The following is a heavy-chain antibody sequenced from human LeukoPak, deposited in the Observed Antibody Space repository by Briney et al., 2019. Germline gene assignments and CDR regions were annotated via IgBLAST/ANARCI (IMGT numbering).Heavy chain of an antibody. CDR3: ARDRFLDTAMVTGTPGIPPDY. V-gene: IGHV3-33*01. J-gene: IGHJ4*02. D-gene: IGHD5-18*01. CDR2: IWYDGSNK. CDR1: GFTFSSYG. Sequence: GGSLRLSCVASGFTFSSYGMHWVRQAPGKGLEWVAVIWYDGSNKYYADSVKGRFTISRENSKNTLYLQMNSLRAEDTAVYYCARDRFLDTAMVTGTPGIPPDYWGQGTLVTVSS.